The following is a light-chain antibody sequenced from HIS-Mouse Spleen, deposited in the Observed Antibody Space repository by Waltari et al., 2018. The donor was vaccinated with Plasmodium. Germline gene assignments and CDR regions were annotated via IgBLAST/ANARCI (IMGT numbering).Light chain of an antibody. CDR2: DDS. V-gene: IGLV3-21*02. CDR3: QVWDSSSDHYV. Sequence: SYVLTQPPSVSVAPGRTARMTCGGNNSGSKSVHWYQQKPVQAPVLVVYDDSDRPSGIPERFSGSNSGNTATLTISRVEAGDEADYYCQVWDSSSDHYVFGTGTKVTVL. J-gene: IGLJ1*01. CDR1: NSGSKS.